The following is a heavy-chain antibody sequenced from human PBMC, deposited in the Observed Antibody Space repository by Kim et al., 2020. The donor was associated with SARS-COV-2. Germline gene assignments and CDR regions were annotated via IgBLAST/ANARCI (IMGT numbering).Heavy chain of an antibody. J-gene: IGHJ6*02. CDR1: GFTFSSYD. Sequence: GGSLRLSCAASGFTFSSYDMHWVRQATGKGLEWVSAIGTAGDTYYPGSVKGRFTISRENAKNSLYLQMNSLRAGDTAVYYCARGYRLDGMDVWGQGTTVTVSS. D-gene: IGHD3-16*02. V-gene: IGHV3-13*04. CDR3: ARGYRLDGMDV. CDR2: IGTAGDT.